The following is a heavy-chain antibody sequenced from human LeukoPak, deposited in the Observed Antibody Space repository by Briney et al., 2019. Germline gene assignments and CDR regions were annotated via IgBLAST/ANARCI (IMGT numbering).Heavy chain of an antibody. CDR1: GFSFSGHW. D-gene: IGHD6-13*01. Sequence: GGSLRLSCAASGFSFSGHWMHWARQLPGKGLVWVSRISPTGSTTSYADSVKGRFAVSRDNAKNTLYLQVNNLRAEDTAVYYCARGPSSNWSGLDFWGQGTLLTVSS. J-gene: IGHJ4*02. CDR3: ARGPSSNWSGLDF. CDR2: ISPTGSTT. V-gene: IGHV3-74*01.